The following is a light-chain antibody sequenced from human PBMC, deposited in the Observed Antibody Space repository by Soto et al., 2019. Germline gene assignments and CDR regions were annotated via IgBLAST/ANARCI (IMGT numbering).Light chain of an antibody. CDR2: EVT. J-gene: IGLJ2*01. CDR1: SSDVGGY. V-gene: IGLV2-8*01. CDR3: SSYAGSNTDVV. Sequence: QSALTQPPSASGSPGQLVTISCTGTSSDVGGYVSWYQQHPGKAPKLMIYEVTKRPSGVPDRFSGSKSGNTASLTVSGLQAEDEADYYCSSYAGSNTDVVFGGGTKLTVL.